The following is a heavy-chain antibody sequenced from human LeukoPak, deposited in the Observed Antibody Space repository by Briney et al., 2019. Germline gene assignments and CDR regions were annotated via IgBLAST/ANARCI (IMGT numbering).Heavy chain of an antibody. J-gene: IGHJ3*02. V-gene: IGHV1-18*01. CDR1: GHTFTNYD. CDR3: ARQQGFEFDWDSSDAFDI. CDR2: ISPYNDNT. D-gene: IGHD3-9*01. Sequence: AASVKVSCKASGHTFTNYDISWVRQAPGQGLEWMGWISPYNDNTDYAQKVQGRVTMTTDTSTNTAYMELRSLRSDDTAVYYCARQQGFEFDWDSSDAFDIWGQGTMVTVSS.